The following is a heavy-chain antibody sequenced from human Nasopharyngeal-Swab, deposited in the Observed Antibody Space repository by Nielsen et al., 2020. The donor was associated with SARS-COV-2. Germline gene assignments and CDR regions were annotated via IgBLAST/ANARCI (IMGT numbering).Heavy chain of an antibody. V-gene: IGHV3-7*01. Sequence: GESLKISCAASGFTFSSYWMSWVRQAPGKGLEWVANIKQDGSEKYYVDSVKGRFAISRDNAKNSLYLQMNSLRAEDTAVYYCARDPIPNWNYGRTDFDYWGRGTLVTVSS. CDR2: IKQDGSEK. J-gene: IGHJ4*02. CDR3: ARDPIPNWNYGRTDFDY. D-gene: IGHD1-7*01. CDR1: GFTFSSYW.